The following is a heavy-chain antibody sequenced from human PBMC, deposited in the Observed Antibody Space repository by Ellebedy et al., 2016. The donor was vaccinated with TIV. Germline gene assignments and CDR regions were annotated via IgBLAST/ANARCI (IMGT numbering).Heavy chain of an antibody. D-gene: IGHD3-10*01. J-gene: IGHJ5*02. V-gene: IGHV4-39*01. CDR2: IYYTGST. Sequence: SETLSHTCTVSGGSLSSSYYWGWIRQPPGKGLEWIGSIYYTGSTDYNPSLKSRVAISADTSKNQFSLRLSSVTAADTAVYYCARWFGELLYVRWFDPWGQGTLVTVSS. CDR1: GGSLSSSYY. CDR3: ARWFGELLYVRWFDP.